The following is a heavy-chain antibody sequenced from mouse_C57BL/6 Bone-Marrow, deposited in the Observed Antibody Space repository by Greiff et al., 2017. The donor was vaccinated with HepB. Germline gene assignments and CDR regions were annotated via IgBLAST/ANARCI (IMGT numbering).Heavy chain of an antibody. CDR3: ARYIDGYPYYFDC. V-gene: IGHV7-3*01. Sequence: EVKLMESGGGLVQPGGSLSLSCAASGFTFTDYYMSWVRQPPGKALEWLGFIRNKANGYTTEYSASVKGRFTISRDNSQSILYLQMNALRAEDSATYYCARYIDGYPYYFDCWGQGTTLTVSS. CDR1: GFTFTDYY. D-gene: IGHD2-3*01. CDR2: IRNKANGYTT. J-gene: IGHJ2*01.